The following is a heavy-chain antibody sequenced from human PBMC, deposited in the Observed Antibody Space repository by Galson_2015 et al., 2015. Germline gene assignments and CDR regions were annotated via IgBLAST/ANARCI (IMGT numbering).Heavy chain of an antibody. CDR2: ISYDGSNK. CDR3: ARDPYNWNYVVALDY. V-gene: IGHV3-30-3*01. J-gene: IGHJ4*02. Sequence: SLRLSCAASGFTFSSYAVHWVRQAPGKGLEWVAVISYDGSNKYYADSVKGRFTISRDDSKNTLYLQMNSLRAEDTAVYYCARDPYNWNYVVALDYWGQGTLVTVSS. D-gene: IGHD1-7*01. CDR1: GFTFSSYA.